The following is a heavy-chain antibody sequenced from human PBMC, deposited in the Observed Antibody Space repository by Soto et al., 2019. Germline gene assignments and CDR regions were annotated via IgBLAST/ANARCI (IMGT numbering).Heavy chain of an antibody. V-gene: IGHV4-59*08. CDR2: MYYSGST. CDR1: GGSVSSYY. D-gene: IGHD3-10*01. CDR3: ARHGGITMVRGVLFAFDI. J-gene: IGHJ3*02. Sequence: PSETLSLTXTVSGGSVSSYYWSWIRQPPGKGLEWIGYMYYSGSTNYNSSLKSRVTISVDTSKNQFSLKLSSVTAADTAVYYCARHGGITMVRGVLFAFDIWGQGTMVTVSS.